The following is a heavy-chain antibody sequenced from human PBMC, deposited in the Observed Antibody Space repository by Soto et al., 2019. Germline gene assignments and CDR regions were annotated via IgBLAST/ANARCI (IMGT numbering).Heavy chain of an antibody. D-gene: IGHD2-21*02. CDR3: ARGGGQWLVVTPAEYFQH. Sequence: QVQLVQSGAEVKKPGSSVTVSCKASGGTFSSYAISWVRQAPGQGLEWMGGIIPIFGTANYAQKFQGRVTITADESTSTAYMELSSLRSEDTAVYYCARGGGQWLVVTPAEYFQHWGQGTLVTVSS. CDR1: GGTFSSYA. J-gene: IGHJ1*01. CDR2: IIPIFGTA. V-gene: IGHV1-69*01.